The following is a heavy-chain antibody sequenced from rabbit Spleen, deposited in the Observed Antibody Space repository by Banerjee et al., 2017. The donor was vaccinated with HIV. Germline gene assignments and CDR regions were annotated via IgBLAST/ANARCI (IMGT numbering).Heavy chain of an antibody. CDR3: ARDSTDGAYGDPDL. J-gene: IGHJ4*01. Sequence: QSLEESGGDLVKPGASLTLTCIASGVSFSGDSYMCWVRQAPGKGLEWIACIDTGSSGFTYFASWAKGRFTISKTSSTTVTLQMTSLTAADTATYFCARDSTDGAYGDPDLWGPGTLVTVS. D-gene: IGHD2-1*01. V-gene: IGHV1S40*01. CDR1: GVSFSGDSY. CDR2: IDTGSSGFT.